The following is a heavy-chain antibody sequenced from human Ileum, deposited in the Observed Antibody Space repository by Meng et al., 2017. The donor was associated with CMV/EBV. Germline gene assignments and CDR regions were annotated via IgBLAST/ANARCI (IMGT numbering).Heavy chain of an antibody. J-gene: IGHJ4*02. CDR2: IYSGGSST. Sequence: GESLKISCAASGFTFSSYAMSWVRQAPGKGLEWVSVIYSGGSSTYYADSVKGRFTISRDNSKNTLYLQMNSLRAEDTAVYYCAKNWNYVGPFDYWGQGTLVTVSS. D-gene: IGHD1-7*01. CDR3: AKNWNYVGPFDY. CDR1: GFTFSSYA. V-gene: IGHV3-23*03.